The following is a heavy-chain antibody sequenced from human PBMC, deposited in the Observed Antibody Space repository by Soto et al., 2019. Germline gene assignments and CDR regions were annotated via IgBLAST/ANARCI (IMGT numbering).Heavy chain of an antibody. V-gene: IGHV3-23*01. Sequence: GGSLRLSCAASGFTFSSYAMSWVRQAPGKGLEWVSAITGSGGSTYYADSVKGRFTISRDNSKNTLYLQMNSLRAEDTAVYYCAKYRDGSGAYFDYWGQGTLVTVSS. CDR2: ITGSGGST. CDR3: AKYRDGSGAYFDY. D-gene: IGHD3-10*01. CDR1: GFTFSSYA. J-gene: IGHJ4*02.